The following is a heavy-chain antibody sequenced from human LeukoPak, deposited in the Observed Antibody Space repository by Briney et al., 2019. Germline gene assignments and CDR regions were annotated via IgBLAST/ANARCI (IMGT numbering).Heavy chain of an antibody. CDR2: ISGSGGST. CDR1: GFTFSSYA. CDR3: AKVVAARLDAFDI. Sequence: GASLRPSCAASGFTFSSYAMSWVRQAPGKGLEWVSAISGSGGSTYYADSVKGRFTISRDNSKNTLYLQMNSLRAEDTAVYYCAKVVAARLDAFDIWGQGTMVTASS. V-gene: IGHV3-23*01. J-gene: IGHJ3*02. D-gene: IGHD2-15*01.